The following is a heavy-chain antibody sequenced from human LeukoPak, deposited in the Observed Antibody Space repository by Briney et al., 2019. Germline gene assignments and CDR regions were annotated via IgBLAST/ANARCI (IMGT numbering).Heavy chain of an antibody. J-gene: IGHJ4*02. CDR3: AREDGSSLGYFDY. D-gene: IGHD1-26*01. Sequence: TSVKVPCKASGYTFTGYYMHWVRQAPGQGLEWMGWINPNSGGTNYAQKFQGRVTMTRDTSISTAYMELSRLRSDDTAVYYCAREDGSSLGYFDYWGQGTLVTVSS. V-gene: IGHV1-2*02. CDR1: GYTFTGYY. CDR2: INPNSGGT.